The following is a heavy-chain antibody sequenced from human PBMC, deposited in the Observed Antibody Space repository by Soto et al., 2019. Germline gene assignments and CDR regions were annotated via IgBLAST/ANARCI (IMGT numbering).Heavy chain of an antibody. CDR3: AHSIAVAGLPQPGYYYGMDV. J-gene: IGHJ6*02. V-gene: IGHV4-39*01. Sequence: ETLSLTCTVSGGSTSSSSYYWGWIRQPPGKGLEWIGNIYYSGSTYYNPSLKSRVTISVDTSKNQFSLKLSSVTAADTAVYYCAHSIAVAGLPQPGYYYGMDVWGQGTTVTVSS. CDR2: IYYSGST. D-gene: IGHD6-19*01. CDR1: GGSTSSSSYY.